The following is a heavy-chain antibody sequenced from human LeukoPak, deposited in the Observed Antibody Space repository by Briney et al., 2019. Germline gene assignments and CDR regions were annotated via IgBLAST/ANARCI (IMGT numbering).Heavy chain of an antibody. D-gene: IGHD1-26*01. V-gene: IGHV3-23*01. Sequence: GGSLRLSCAASGFTFSTYAVSWVRQAPGKGLEWVSAISGSGGSTYYADSVKGRFTISRDNSKNTLYLQMNSLRAEDTAVYYCARVVGASNVPDAFDIWGQGTMVTVSS. CDR1: GFTFSTYA. J-gene: IGHJ3*02. CDR3: ARVVGASNVPDAFDI. CDR2: ISGSGGST.